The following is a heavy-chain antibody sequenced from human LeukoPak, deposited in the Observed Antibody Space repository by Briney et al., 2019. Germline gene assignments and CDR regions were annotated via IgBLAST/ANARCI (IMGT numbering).Heavy chain of an antibody. V-gene: IGHV4-59*01. CDR3: ARDLSPPPPSYYDFWSGYYPRYYGMDV. CDR2: IYYSGST. Sequence: SETLSLTCTVSGGSISSYYWSWIRQPPGKGPEWIGYIYYSGSTNYNPSLKSRVTISVDTSKNQFSLKLSSVTAADTAVYYCARDLSPPPPSYYDFWSGYYPRYYGMDVWGQGTTVTVSS. CDR1: GGSISSYY. J-gene: IGHJ6*02. D-gene: IGHD3-3*01.